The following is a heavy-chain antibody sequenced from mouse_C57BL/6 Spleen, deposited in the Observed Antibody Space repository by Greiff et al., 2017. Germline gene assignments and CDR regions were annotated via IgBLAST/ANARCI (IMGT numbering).Heavy chain of an antibody. Sequence: QVQLQQPGAELVKPGASVKLSCKASGYTFTSYWMHWVKQRPGQGLEWIGMIHPNSGSTNYNEKFKSKATLTVDKSSSTAYMQLSSLTSEYSAVYYCARDRAPVVAYYYAMDYWGQGTSVTVSS. CDR2: IHPNSGST. V-gene: IGHV1-64*01. D-gene: IGHD1-1*01. CDR3: ARDRAPVVAYYYAMDY. J-gene: IGHJ4*01. CDR1: GYTFTSYW.